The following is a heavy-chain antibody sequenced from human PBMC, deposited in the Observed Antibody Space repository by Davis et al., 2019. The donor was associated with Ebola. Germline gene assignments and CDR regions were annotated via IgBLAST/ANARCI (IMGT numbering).Heavy chain of an antibody. J-gene: IGHJ4*02. CDR3: VKRPSLVGAPFDY. D-gene: IGHD1-26*01. CDR2: IYPGDFDS. V-gene: IGHV5-51*01. Sequence: GESLKISCQGSGYDFANYWIGWVRQMPGKGLEWMGLIYPGDFDSRYRPSVQGQVTIQVDKSISAAYLQWSSLKASDSGTYYCVKRPSLVGAPFDYWGQGTLVTVSS. CDR1: GYDFANYW.